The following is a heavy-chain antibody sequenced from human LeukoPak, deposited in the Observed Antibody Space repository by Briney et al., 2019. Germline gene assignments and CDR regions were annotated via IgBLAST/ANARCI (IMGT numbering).Heavy chain of an antibody. V-gene: IGHV3-48*03. Sequence: GGSLRLSCAASGFTFSSYEFSWVRQAPGKGLEWVSYISITGGIKYYGESVKGRFTISRDNAKNSLYLQMYSLRGEDTAVYYCAKVASEYYGLDVWGKGTTVTVSS. J-gene: IGHJ6*04. D-gene: IGHD1-14*01. CDR2: ISITGGIK. CDR1: GFTFSSYE. CDR3: AKVASEYYGLDV.